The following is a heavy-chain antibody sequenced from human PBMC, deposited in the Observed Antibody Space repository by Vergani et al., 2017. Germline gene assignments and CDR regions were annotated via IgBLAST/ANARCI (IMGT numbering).Heavy chain of an antibody. CDR2: IKSKTDGGPT. V-gene: IGHV3-15*01. CDR1: GFTFSNAW. CDR3: TTDRGSEFDY. Sequence: EVQLVESGGGLVKPGGSLRLSCAASGFTFSNAWMSGVRPAPGKGLEWVGRIKSKTDGGPTDYAAPVKGRFTISRDDSKNTLYLQMNSLQTEDTAVYYCTTDRGSEFDYWDQGTLVTVSS. D-gene: IGHD3-10*01. J-gene: IGHJ4*02.